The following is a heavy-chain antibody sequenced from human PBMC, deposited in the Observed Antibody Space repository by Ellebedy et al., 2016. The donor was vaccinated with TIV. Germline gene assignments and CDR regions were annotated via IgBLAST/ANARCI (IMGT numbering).Heavy chain of an antibody. J-gene: IGHJ5*02. D-gene: IGHD6-13*01. CDR2: IYYSGST. Sequence: SETLSLXCTLSADPICSYYRSWIRQPPGKGLEWIGYIYYSGSTNYNPSLKSRVTISVDTSKNQFSLKLSSVTAADTAVYYRARRPYEAAAGTKGRKWYDPWGQGTLVTVSS. CDR1: ADPICSYY. V-gene: IGHV4-59*12. CDR3: ARRPYEAAAGTKGRKWYDP.